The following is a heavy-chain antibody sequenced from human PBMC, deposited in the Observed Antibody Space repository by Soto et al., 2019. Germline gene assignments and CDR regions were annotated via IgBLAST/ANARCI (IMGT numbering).Heavy chain of an antibody. CDR2: IYRDGTT. D-gene: IGHD5-12*01. Sequence: PWGSLRLSCSVSGFSLNNYWMHWVRQRPGKGLVWVARIYRDGTTSYADSVKGRFTISRDNAKNTVSLQMNSLKDEDTAVYYCMRGNTGYGNFDYWGQGTLVTVSS. J-gene: IGHJ4*02. CDR3: MRGNTGYGNFDY. CDR1: GFSLNNYW. V-gene: IGHV3-74*01.